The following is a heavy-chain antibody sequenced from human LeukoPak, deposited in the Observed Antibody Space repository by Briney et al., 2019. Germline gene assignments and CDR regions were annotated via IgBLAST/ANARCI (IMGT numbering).Heavy chain of an antibody. J-gene: IGHJ4*02. D-gene: IGHD6-25*01. CDR2: IVGSGDST. Sequence: GGSLRLSCAASGFTFSSYAMNWVRQAPGKGLEWVSAIVGSGDSTYFADSVKGRFTISRDNSKNTLYLQLNSLRAEDTAVYYCAKRFRGNSGLYYFDYWGQGTLVTVSS. CDR1: GFTFSSYA. CDR3: AKRFRGNSGLYYFDY. V-gene: IGHV3-23*01.